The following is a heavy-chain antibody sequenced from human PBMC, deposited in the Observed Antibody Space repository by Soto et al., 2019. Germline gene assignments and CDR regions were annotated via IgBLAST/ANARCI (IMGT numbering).Heavy chain of an antibody. Sequence: KVSCTSSGSDLNSYAISWECQAPGQVRAGLGGIIPAIGTANLAQRFQDRVTITADRSTKTVYMELRSLRSEDTAVYYCARSAEAGYKGNLDVWGQGTTVTVSS. CDR2: IIPAIGTA. V-gene: IGHV1-69*06. CDR1: GSDLNSYA. CDR3: ARSAEAGYKGNLDV. D-gene: IGHD6-19*01. J-gene: IGHJ6*02.